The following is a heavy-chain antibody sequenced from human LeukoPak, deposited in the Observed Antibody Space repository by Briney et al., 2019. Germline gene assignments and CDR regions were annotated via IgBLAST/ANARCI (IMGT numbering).Heavy chain of an antibody. V-gene: IGHV3-7*01. CDR1: GFNFNNYW. J-gene: IGHJ3*02. Sequence: GGSLRLSCAASGFNFNNYWMAWVRQTPGKGLEWLASIKQDGSEKYYVDSVKGRFTVSRDNAGNLLYLQMNRLRAEDTAVFYCARSSSSSWFYAFDIWGQGTLVTVSA. D-gene: IGHD6-13*01. CDR3: ARSSSSSWFYAFDI. CDR2: IKQDGSEK.